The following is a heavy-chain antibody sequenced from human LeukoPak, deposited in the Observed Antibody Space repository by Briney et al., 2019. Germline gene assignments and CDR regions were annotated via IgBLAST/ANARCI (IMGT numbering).Heavy chain of an antibody. J-gene: IGHJ4*02. CDR3: SRGWPSRRSRGVLVQ. V-gene: IGHV3-21*01. D-gene: IGHD2-8*01. Sequence: GGSLRLSCAASGFTFDTYAMTWVRQARGKGLEWVSSMSSCGTYIYYAESLRGRSTISRDNNKNFLYLQLSTLRGQHTALYCFSRGWPSRRSRGVLVQWGKGNLVTVSS. CDR2: MSSCGTYI. CDR1: GFTFDTYA.